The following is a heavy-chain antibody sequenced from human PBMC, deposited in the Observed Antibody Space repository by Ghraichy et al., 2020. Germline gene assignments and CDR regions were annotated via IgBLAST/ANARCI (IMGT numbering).Heavy chain of an antibody. CDR1: GFTFSNAW. V-gene: IGHV3-15*01. Sequence: GESLNISCAASGFTFSNAWMSWVRQAPGKGLEWVGRIKSKTDGGTTDYAAPVKGRFTISRDDSKNTLYLQMNSLKTEDTAVYYCTTDSPQLWFGELLYSFDYWGQGTLVTVSS. D-gene: IGHD3-10*01. CDR2: IKSKTDGGTT. J-gene: IGHJ4*02. CDR3: TTDSPQLWFGELLYSFDY.